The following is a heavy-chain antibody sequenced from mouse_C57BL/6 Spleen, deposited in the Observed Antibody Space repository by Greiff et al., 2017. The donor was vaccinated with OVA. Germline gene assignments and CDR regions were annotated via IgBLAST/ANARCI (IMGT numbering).Heavy chain of an antibody. J-gene: IGHJ4*01. D-gene: IGHD3-3*01. CDR3: ARDRDFYAMDY. CDR1: GYTFTSYW. Sequence: QVQLKQPGAELVRPGSSVKLSCKASGYTFTSYWMHWVKQRPIQGLEWIGNIDPSDSETHYNQKFKDKATLTVDKSSSTAYMQLSSLTSEDSAVYYCARDRDFYAMDYWGQGTSVTVSS. V-gene: IGHV1-52*01. CDR2: IDPSDSET.